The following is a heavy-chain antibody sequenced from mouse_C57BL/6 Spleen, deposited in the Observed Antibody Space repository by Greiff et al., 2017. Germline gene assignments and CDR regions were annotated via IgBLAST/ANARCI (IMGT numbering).Heavy chain of an antibody. CDR3: ARHEDLLWNY. Sequence: EVKVVESGGDLVKPGGSLKLSCAASGFTFSSYGMSWVRQTPDKRLEWVATISSGGSYTSYPDSVKGRFTISRDNAKNTLYLQMSSLKSEDTAMYYCARHEDLLWNYWGQGTTLTVSS. D-gene: IGHD2-1*01. V-gene: IGHV5-6*01. J-gene: IGHJ2*01. CDR1: GFTFSSYG. CDR2: ISSGGSYT.